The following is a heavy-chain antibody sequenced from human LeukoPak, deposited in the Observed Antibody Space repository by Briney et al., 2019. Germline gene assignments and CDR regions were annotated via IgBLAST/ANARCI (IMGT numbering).Heavy chain of an antibody. CDR3: ARHSYGLDY. V-gene: IGHV5-51*01. J-gene: IGHJ4*02. Sequence: GESLKISCKGSGYSFITYWIALVRQMPGKRLEWMGIIYPGDSDTRYSPSFQGQVTISADKSISTAYLQWSSLKASDTAMYFCARHSYGLDYWGQGTLATVSS. D-gene: IGHD3-10*01. CDR2: IYPGDSDT. CDR1: GYSFITYW.